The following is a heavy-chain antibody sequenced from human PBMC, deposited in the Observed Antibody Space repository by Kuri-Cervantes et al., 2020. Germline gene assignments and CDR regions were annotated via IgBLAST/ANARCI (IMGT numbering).Heavy chain of an antibody. J-gene: IGHJ6*02. D-gene: IGHD1-1*01. Sequence: ASVKVSCKVSGYTLTDFSMHWVRQAPGKGLEWMGGFDPEDGETIYAQKFQGRVTMTEDTSTDTAYMELSSLRSEDTAVYYCATESALTTLIRHPYYYYGMDVWGQGTTVTVSS. CDR1: GYTLTDFS. CDR2: FDPEDGET. V-gene: IGHV1-24*01. CDR3: ATESALTTLIRHPYYYYGMDV.